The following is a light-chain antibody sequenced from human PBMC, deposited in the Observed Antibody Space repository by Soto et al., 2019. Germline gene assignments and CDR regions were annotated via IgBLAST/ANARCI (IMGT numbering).Light chain of an antibody. CDR1: SSNIGKNY. J-gene: IGLJ2*01. CDR3: GTWDTSLSAVV. V-gene: IGLV1-51*01. Sequence: QSVLTQPPSVSAAPGQKDTISCSGASSNIGKNYVSWYQQLPGAAPKLVIFDTNKRPSGIPDRFSGSKSGTSAALDITALQTGDEADYYCGTWDTSLSAVVFGGGTKVTVL. CDR2: DTN.